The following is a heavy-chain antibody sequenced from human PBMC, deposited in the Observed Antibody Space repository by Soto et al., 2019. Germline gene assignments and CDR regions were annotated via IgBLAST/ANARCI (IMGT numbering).Heavy chain of an antibody. D-gene: IGHD2-2*03. J-gene: IGHJ6*03. Sequence: SETLSLTCTVSGGSISSYYWSWIRQPPGKGLEWIGYIYYSGSTNYNPSLKSRVTISVDTSKNQFSLKLSSVTAADTAVYYCARGLGYCSSTSCPGPYYYYYMDVWGKGTTVTVSS. CDR3: ARGLGYCSSTSCPGPYYYYYMDV. CDR2: IYYSGST. V-gene: IGHV4-59*01. CDR1: GGSISSYY.